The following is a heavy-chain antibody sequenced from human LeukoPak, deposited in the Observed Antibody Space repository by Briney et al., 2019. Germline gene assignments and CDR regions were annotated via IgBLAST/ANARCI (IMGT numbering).Heavy chain of an antibody. CDR2: IKSKTDGGTT. Sequence: GGSLRLSCAASGFTFSNAWMSWVRQAPGKGLEWVGLIKSKTDGGTTDYAAPVKGRFTISRDDSKNTLYLQMNSLKTEDTAMYYCTTLVGATRGFDYWGQGTLVTVSS. CDR3: TTLVGATRGFDY. V-gene: IGHV3-15*01. CDR1: GFTFSNAW. J-gene: IGHJ4*02. D-gene: IGHD1-26*01.